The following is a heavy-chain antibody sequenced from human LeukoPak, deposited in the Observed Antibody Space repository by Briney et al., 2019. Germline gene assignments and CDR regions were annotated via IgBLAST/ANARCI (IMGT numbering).Heavy chain of an antibody. D-gene: IGHD3-10*01. Sequence: PGGSLRLSCAASGFTFSTYGMTWVRQPPGKGLEWIGSIYYSGSTYYNPSLKSRVTISVDTSKNQFSLKLSSVTAADTAVYYCARVYGSGSYYNGYYYYYMDVWGKGTTVTISS. CDR1: GFTFSTYG. J-gene: IGHJ6*03. CDR3: ARVYGSGSYYNGYYYYYMDV. CDR2: IYYSGST. V-gene: IGHV4-39*01.